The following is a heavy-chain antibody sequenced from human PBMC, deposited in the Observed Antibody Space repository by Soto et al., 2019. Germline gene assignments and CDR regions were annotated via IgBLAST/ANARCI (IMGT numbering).Heavy chain of an antibody. CDR3: ARDTYDVPGGPNWFDP. CDR1: GGTFSSYA. Sequence: QVQLVQSGAEVKKPGSSVKVSCKASGGTFSSYAISWVRQAHGQGLEWMGGIIHIFGTANYAQKFQGRVTITADKHTSKAYMELSSLRSEDTAVYYCARDTYDVPGGPNWFDPWGQGTLVTVSS. CDR2: IIHIFGTA. J-gene: IGHJ5*02. V-gene: IGHV1-69*06. D-gene: IGHD3-10*02.